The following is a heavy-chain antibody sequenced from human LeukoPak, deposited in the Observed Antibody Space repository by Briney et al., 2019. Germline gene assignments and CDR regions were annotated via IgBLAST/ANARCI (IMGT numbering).Heavy chain of an antibody. CDR3: AREGGSGWYLDY. Sequence: GGSLRLCCAASGCTFSNSAMNWVRQAPGKGLEWVSYISRSSSTIYYADSVKGRFTISRDNAKNSLFLEMNSLRAEDTAVYYCAREGGSGWYLDYWGQGTLVTVSS. J-gene: IGHJ4*02. CDR1: GCTFSNSA. CDR2: ISRSSSTI. D-gene: IGHD6-19*01. V-gene: IGHV3-48*04.